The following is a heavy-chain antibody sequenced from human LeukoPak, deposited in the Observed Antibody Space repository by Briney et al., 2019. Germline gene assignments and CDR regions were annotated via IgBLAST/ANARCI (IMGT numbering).Heavy chain of an antibody. CDR2: IFHTGST. V-gene: IGHV4-4*02. CDR3: ARQCSSTSCYSY. D-gene: IGHD2-2*01. CDR1: GGSVSTMNW. Sequence: SETLSLTCGVSGGSVSTMNWWSWVRQSPGKGLEWIGEIFHTGSTNYNPSLNSRVTISLDKSKNQFSLKLSSVTAADTAVYFCARQCSSTSCYSYWGQGTLVTVSS. J-gene: IGHJ4*02.